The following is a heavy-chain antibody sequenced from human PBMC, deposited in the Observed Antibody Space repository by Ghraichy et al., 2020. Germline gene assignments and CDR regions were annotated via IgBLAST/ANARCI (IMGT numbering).Heavy chain of an antibody. V-gene: IGHV4-59*08. J-gene: IGHJ3*02. CDR2: FHFGGNR. CDR3: ARLDIVMIPTSIWAFDI. Sequence: SETLSLTCTVSGSSISDYYWAWIRQPPGKGLECLGFFHFGGNRNYKPSLKSRVAMSADTSKNQFSLNLRSVTAADTAVYYCARLDIVMIPTSIWAFDIWGQGTMVTISS. D-gene: IGHD2-2*03. CDR1: GSSISDYY.